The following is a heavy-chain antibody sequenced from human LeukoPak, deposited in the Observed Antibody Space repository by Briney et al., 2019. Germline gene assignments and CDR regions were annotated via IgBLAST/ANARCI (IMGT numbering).Heavy chain of an antibody. Sequence: ASVKVSCKASGYTFTSYGISWVRQAPGQGLEWMGRISAYNGNTNYAQKLQGRVTMTTDTSTSTAYMELRSLRSDDTAVYYCARKALYPYYYGMDVWGQGTTVTVSS. J-gene: IGHJ6*02. CDR3: ARKALYPYYYGMDV. V-gene: IGHV1-18*01. CDR1: GYTFTSYG. CDR2: ISAYNGNT. D-gene: IGHD2-2*02.